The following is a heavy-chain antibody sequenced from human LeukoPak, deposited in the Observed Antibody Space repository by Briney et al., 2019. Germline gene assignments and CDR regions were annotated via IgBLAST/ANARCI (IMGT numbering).Heavy chain of an antibody. J-gene: IGHJ4*02. D-gene: IGHD1-26*01. CDR2: ISGSGDAT. CDR3: AKEWVGYFDS. CDR1: GFTFSSYA. V-gene: IGHV3-23*01. Sequence: SGGSLRLSCATSGFTFSSYAMNWVRQAPGKGLEWVSAISGSGDATYYADSVKGRFTISRDNSKNTLYLQMNSLRAEDTAVYYCAKEWVGYFDSWGQGTLVTVSS.